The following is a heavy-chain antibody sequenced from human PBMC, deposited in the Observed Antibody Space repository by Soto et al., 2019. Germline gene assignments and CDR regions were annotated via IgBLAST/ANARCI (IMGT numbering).Heavy chain of an antibody. J-gene: IGHJ6*02. Sequence: GGSLRLSCAASGFTFSSYWMHWVRQAPGKGLVWVSRSNADGSITHYADSVKGRFTISSDNARKTLFLQMDSLRAEDTAVYYCARGRSTGPGGRMDVWGQGTTVTV. D-gene: IGHD2-2*01. CDR3: ARGRSTGPGGRMDV. CDR1: GFTFSSYW. V-gene: IGHV3-74*01. CDR2: SNADGSIT.